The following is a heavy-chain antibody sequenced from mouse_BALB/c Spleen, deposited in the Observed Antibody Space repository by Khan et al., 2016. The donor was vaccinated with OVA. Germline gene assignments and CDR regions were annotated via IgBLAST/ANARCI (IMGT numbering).Heavy chain of an antibody. CDR1: GFTFSTYA. J-gene: IGHJ2*01. CDR3: AREAYRYDEYYFDY. D-gene: IGHD2-14*01. Sequence: EVQLVESGGDSVKPGGSLKLSCAVSGFTFSTYAMSWVRQTPEKRLEWVASISSGGSTYYPDSVKGRFTISRDNARNIVYLQMTSLRSEDMAMYYCAREAYRYDEYYFDYWGQGTTLTGAS. V-gene: IGHV5-6-5*01. CDR2: ISSGGST.